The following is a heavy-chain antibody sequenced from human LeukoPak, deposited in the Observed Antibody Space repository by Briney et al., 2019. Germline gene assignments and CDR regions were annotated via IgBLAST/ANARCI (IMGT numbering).Heavy chain of an antibody. D-gene: IGHD4-17*01. V-gene: IGHV3-48*01. CDR2: ISSSSSTI. Sequence: PGGSLRLSCAASGFIVSRNYMSWVRQAPGKGLEWVSYISSSSSTIYYADSVKGRFTISRDNAKNSLYLQMNSLRAEDTAVYYCARSENGDWSLFDYWGQGTLVTVSS. CDR3: ARSENGDWSLFDY. J-gene: IGHJ4*02. CDR1: GFIVSRNY.